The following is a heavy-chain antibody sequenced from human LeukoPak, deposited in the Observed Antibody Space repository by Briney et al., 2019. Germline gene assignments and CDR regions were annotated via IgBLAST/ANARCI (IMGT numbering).Heavy chain of an antibody. V-gene: IGHV3-23*01. D-gene: IGHD6-13*01. J-gene: IGHJ4*02. Sequence: GGSLRLSCAASGFTFSSYAMSWVRQAPGKGLEWVSAISGGGGSTYYADSVKGRFTISRDNSKNTLYLQMNSLRAEDTAVYYCAKDSGSSWYFAFLDYWGQGTLVTVSS. CDR1: GFTFSSYA. CDR2: ISGGGGST. CDR3: AKDSGSSWYFAFLDY.